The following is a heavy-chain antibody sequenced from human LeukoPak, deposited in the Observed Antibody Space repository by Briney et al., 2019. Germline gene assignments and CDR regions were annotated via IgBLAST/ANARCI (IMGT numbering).Heavy chain of an antibody. D-gene: IGHD3-3*01. J-gene: IGHJ3*02. CDR2: IYYSGST. Sequence: ASETLSLTCTVSGGSISSYYWSWIRQPPGKGLEWIGYIYYSGSTNYNPSLKSRVTISVDTSKNQFSLKLSSVTAADTAVYYCARSIFGVVNNAFDIWGQGTMVTVSS. V-gene: IGHV4-59*01. CDR3: ARSIFGVVNNAFDI. CDR1: GGSISSYY.